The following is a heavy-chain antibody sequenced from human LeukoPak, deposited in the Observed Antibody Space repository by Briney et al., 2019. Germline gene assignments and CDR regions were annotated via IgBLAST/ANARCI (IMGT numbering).Heavy chain of an antibody. CDR2: IYYSGST. CDR3: ARAYYYDSSGGNWFDP. J-gene: IGHJ5*02. V-gene: IGHV4-39*07. D-gene: IGHD3-22*01. CDR1: GFTFSSYW. Sequence: PGGSLRLSCAASGFTFSSYWMSWVRQPPGKGLEWIGSIYYSGSTYYNPSLKSRVTISVDTSENQFSLKLSSVTAADTAVYYCARAYYYDSSGGNWFDPWGQGTLVTVSS.